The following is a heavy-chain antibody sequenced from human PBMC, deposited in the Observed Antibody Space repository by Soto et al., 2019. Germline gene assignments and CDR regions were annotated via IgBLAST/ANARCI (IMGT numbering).Heavy chain of an antibody. V-gene: IGHV3-30-3*01. D-gene: IGHD4-4*01. Sequence: GGSLRLSCAASGFTFSSYSMHWVRQAPGKGLEWVAVISYDGSNKYIADSVKGRFTISRDNSKNTLYLQMNSLRVEDTAVFYCARVGGTATSRQGLDFWGQGPLVTVAS. CDR1: GFTFSSYS. CDR2: ISYDGSNK. CDR3: ARVGGTATSRQGLDF. J-gene: IGHJ4*02.